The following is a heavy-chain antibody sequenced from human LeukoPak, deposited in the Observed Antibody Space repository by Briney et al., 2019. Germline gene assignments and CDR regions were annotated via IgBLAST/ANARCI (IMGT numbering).Heavy chain of an antibody. D-gene: IGHD2-2*01. CDR1: GFTFSSYA. V-gene: IGHV3-30*04. Sequence: GGSLRLSCAASGFTFSSYAMHWVRQAPGKGLEWVAVISYDGSNKYYADSVKGRFTISRDNSKNTLYLQMNSLRAEDTAVYYCARAGPPTYCSSTSCLDYWGQGTLVTVSS. J-gene: IGHJ4*02. CDR2: ISYDGSNK. CDR3: ARAGPPTYCSSTSCLDY.